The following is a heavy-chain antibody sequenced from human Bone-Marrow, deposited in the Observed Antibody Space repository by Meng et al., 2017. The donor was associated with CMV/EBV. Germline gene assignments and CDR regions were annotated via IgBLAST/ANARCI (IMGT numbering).Heavy chain of an antibody. CDR2: LRFGGGNK. CDR1: GFTFSTYD. V-gene: IGHV3-30*02. J-gene: IGHJ4*02. D-gene: IGHD3-16*01. Sequence: GGSLRLSCAASGFTFSTYDVHWVRQAPGKGLEWVAFLRFGGGNKSPADSVKGRFTISRDNSKNTVYLQMNSLRPEETAVYYCAKDLLLFGGPNAYFDYWGQGTLVTVSS. CDR3: AKDLLLFGGPNAYFDY.